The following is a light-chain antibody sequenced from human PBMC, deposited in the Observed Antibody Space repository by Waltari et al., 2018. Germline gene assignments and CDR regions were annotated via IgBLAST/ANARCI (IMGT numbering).Light chain of an antibody. CDR1: NSDVGSYNF. J-gene: IGLJ3*02. V-gene: IGLV2-23*01. CDR2: DGS. CDR3: CSYAGSSTWV. Sequence: QSALTHPASVSGSPGQSITTPCTAPNSDVGSYNFVSWFQQHRGKAPKLIIYDGSKRPSGISNRFSGSKSGNTASLTISGLQAGDETDYYCCSYAGSSTWVFGGGTKLTVL.